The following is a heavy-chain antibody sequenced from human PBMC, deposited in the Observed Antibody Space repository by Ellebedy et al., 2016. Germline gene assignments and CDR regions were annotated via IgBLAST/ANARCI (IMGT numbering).Heavy chain of an antibody. CDR1: GYTFTSYT. V-gene: IGHV1-3*01. D-gene: IGHD2-15*01. CDR3: ARDLFSIVVVVAAIAY. Sequence: ASVKVSCKASGYTFTSYTMHWVRQAPGQRLEWMGRINAGNGNTKYSQKFQGRVTITRDTSASTAYMELSSLRSEDTAMYYCARDLFSIVVVVAAIAYWGQGTLVTVSS. CDR2: INAGNGNT. J-gene: IGHJ4*02.